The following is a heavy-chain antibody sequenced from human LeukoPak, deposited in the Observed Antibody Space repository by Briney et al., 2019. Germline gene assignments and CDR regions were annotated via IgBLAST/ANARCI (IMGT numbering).Heavy chain of an antibody. CDR3: AKVGMPTVYVMSWEFDY. V-gene: IGHV3-23*01. Sequence: PGGSLRLSCAASGFTFSSYAMSWVRQAPGKGLEWVSAISGSGGSTYYADSVKGRFTISRDNSKNTLYLQMNSLRAEDTAVYYCAKVGMPTVYVMSWEFDYWGQGTLVTVSS. CDR2: ISGSGGST. CDR1: GFTFSSYA. D-gene: IGHD2-8*01. J-gene: IGHJ4*02.